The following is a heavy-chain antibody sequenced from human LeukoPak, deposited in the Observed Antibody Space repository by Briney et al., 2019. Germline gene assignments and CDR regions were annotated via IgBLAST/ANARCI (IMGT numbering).Heavy chain of an antibody. J-gene: IGHJ4*02. CDR3: ARGRDGYNPMGYYFDY. Sequence: SETLSLTCAVPGGSISSNSYYWGWIRQPPGKGLEWMGRIYYSGSTYYNPFVKSRVTISVDTPKNPFFLKLTSVTAADRAVYSCARGRDGYNPMGYYFDYWGQGTLVTVSS. CDR2: IYYSGST. CDR1: GGSISSNSYY. V-gene: IGHV4-39*07. D-gene: IGHD5-24*01.